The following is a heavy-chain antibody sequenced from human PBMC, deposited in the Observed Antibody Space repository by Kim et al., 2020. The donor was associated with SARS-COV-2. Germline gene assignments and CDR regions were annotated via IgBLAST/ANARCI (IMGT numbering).Heavy chain of an antibody. Sequence: SETLSLTCTVSGGSIIISSYYWGWIRQPLGKGLEWIGSIYYSGSTYYNPSLKSRVTISVDTSKNQFSLKLSSVTAADTAVYYCARQRITMIVVVITSNWFDPWGQGTLVTVSS. J-gene: IGHJ5*02. D-gene: IGHD3-22*01. CDR1: GGSIIISSYY. CDR3: ARQRITMIVVVITSNWFDP. CDR2: IYYSGST. V-gene: IGHV4-39*01.